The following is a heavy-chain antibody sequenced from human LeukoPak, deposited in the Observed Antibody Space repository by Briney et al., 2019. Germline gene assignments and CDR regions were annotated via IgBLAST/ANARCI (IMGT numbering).Heavy chain of an antibody. CDR1: GGSFSGYY. J-gene: IGHJ6*04. CDR3: ARIVRRPHYYYGMDV. CDR2: INHSGST. V-gene: IGHV4-34*01. D-gene: IGHD4-17*01. Sequence: SETLSLTGAVYGGSFSGYYWSWIRQPPGKGLEWIGEINHSGSTNYNPSLKSRVTISVDTSKNQFSLKLSSVTAADTAVYYCARIVRRPHYYYGMDVWGKGTTVTVSS.